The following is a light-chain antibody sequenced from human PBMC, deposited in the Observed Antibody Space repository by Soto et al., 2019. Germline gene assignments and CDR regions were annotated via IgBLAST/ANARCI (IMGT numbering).Light chain of an antibody. V-gene: IGLV2-23*01. CDR2: ENN. CDR1: SSDIGNYNL. CDR3: CSYAGSGTFWV. Sequence: QSALTQPASVSGSPGQSITISCTRTSSDIGNYNLVSWYQQLPGKAPKLMIYENNKRPSGISDRFSGSKSGNTASLTISGLQAEDEADYSCCSYAGSGTFWVFGGGTKLTVL. J-gene: IGLJ3*02.